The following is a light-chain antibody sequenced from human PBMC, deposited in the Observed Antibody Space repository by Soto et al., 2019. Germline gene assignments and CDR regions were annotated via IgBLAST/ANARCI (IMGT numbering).Light chain of an antibody. J-gene: IGKJ5*01. CDR1: QTVSSF. V-gene: IGKV3-11*01. CDR2: DSS. CDR3: QQRANWPPIT. Sequence: VLTQSPATLSLSPGERATLSCRASQTVSSFLAWYQQKPGQAPRLLIHDSSDRATGIPARFSGSGSGTDFTLTISSLESEDFAVYYCQQRANWPPITFGQGTRLEIK.